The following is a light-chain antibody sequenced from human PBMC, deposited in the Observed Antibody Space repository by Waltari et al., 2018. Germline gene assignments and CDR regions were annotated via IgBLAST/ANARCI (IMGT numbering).Light chain of an antibody. J-gene: IGLJ2*01. CDR1: NSNIGAQD. CDR2: ENS. V-gene: IGLV1-47*01. CDR3: AAWDASVTVI. Sequence: QSVLSQPPSASGTPGETITISCSGSNSNIGAQDVYWFQQFPGTAPRLLIFENSGGPSGGPVLFSGSKSGTSASLAISGLRSEDEADYYCAAWDASVTVIFGGGTKVTVL.